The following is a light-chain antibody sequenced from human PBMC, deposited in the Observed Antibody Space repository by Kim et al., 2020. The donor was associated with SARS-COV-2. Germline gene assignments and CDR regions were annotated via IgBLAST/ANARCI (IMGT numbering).Light chain of an antibody. CDR1: NIGSKN. V-gene: IGLV3-9*01. Sequence: SYELTQPLSVSVALGQTATITCGGDNIGSKNVHWYQQKPGQAPVLVIYRDNDRPSGTPERFSGSNSGNTATLTISRAQAGDEADYYCQVWDSNTYVFGTGTNVTVL. CDR2: RDN. CDR3: QVWDSNTYV. J-gene: IGLJ1*01.